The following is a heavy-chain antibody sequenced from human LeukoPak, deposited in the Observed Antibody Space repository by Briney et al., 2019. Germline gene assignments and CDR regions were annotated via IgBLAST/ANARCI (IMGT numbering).Heavy chain of an antibody. CDR1: GFTFDDYA. J-gene: IGHJ4*02. Sequence: GRSLRLSCAASGFTFDDYAMHWVRQAPGKGLGWGSGLSWNSGSIGYADSVKGRFNISRDNVKNSLYLQMNSLRAEDTALYYCAKDQFRSYGSFDYWGQGNLVTVSS. CDR3: AKDQFRSYGSFDY. D-gene: IGHD5-18*01. V-gene: IGHV3-9*01. CDR2: LSWNSGSI.